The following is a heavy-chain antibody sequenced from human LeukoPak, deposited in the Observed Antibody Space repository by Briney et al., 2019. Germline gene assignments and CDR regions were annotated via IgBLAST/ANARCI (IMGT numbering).Heavy chain of an antibody. Sequence: ASVKVSCKASGYTFTSYDISWVRQATGQGLEWMGWMNPNSGNTGYAQKFQGRVTMTRNTSISTAYMELSSLRSEDTAVYYCAGNYYDSSGYNDYWGQGTLVTVSS. CDR3: AGNYYDSSGYNDY. CDR1: GYTFTSYD. CDR2: MNPNSGNT. J-gene: IGHJ4*02. V-gene: IGHV1-8*01. D-gene: IGHD3-22*01.